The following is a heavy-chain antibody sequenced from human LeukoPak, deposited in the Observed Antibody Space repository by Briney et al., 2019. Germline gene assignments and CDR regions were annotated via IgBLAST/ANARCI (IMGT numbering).Heavy chain of an antibody. CDR1: GGTFSSYA. D-gene: IGHD6-13*01. J-gene: IGHJ6*03. V-gene: IGHV1-69*05. CDR3: ARDSGIAAAQSGVYMDV. CDR2: IIPIFGTA. Sequence: SVKVSCKASGGTFSSYAISWVRQAPGQGREWMGGIIPIFGTANYAQKFQGRVTITTDESTSTAYMELSSLRSEDTAVYYCARDSGIAAAQSGVYMDVWGKGSTVTVSS.